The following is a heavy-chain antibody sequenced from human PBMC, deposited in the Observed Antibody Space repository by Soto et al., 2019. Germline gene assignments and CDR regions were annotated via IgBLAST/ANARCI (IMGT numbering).Heavy chain of an antibody. CDR3: AKGRGGSGSLTPRVDF. CDR1: GFTVNNYP. CDR2: ISGGGDTT. Sequence: EVQLLDSGGGLVQPGGSLRLSCAASGFTVNNYPMTWVRQAPGKGLEWVSAISGGGDTTSYADSVKGRFTVSRDGSKNTLYLQMGSLRAEDTALYSCAKGRGGSGSLTPRVDFWGQGTLVTVSS. J-gene: IGHJ4*02. D-gene: IGHD3-10*01. V-gene: IGHV3-23*01.